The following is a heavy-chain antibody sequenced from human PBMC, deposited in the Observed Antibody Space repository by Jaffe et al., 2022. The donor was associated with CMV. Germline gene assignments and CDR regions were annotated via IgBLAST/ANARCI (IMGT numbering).Heavy chain of an antibody. V-gene: IGHV4-59*08. CDR2: VYYSGST. CDR3: ARLGVTAFWSGSERGGYYYYYYMDV. Sequence: QVQLQESGPGLVKPSETLSLTCTVSGGSISSYYWNWIRQPPGKRLEWIGYVYYSGSTNYNPSLKSRVTISVDTSKNQFSLKLTSVTAADTAVYYCARLGVTAFWSGSERGGYYYYYYMDVWGKGTTVTVSS. CDR1: GGSISSYY. D-gene: IGHD3-3*01. J-gene: IGHJ6*03.